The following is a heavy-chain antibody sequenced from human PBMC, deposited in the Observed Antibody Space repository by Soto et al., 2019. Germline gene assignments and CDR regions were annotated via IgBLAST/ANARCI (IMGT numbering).Heavy chain of an antibody. J-gene: IGHJ4*02. CDR3: AITYCRDNSCPRDFAF. CDR1: GGTFNTYT. D-gene: IGHD2-21*01. CDR2: FITILDMA. Sequence: QVQVVQSGAEVKKPESSVKVSCKPSGGTFNTYTVNWVRLAPGHGLEWMGRFITILDMANYAQKFQDRVTITADRSPFTAYMELNSLPSAETAVYYCAITYCRDNSCPRDFAFWGPGTRVTVSS. V-gene: IGHV1-69*02.